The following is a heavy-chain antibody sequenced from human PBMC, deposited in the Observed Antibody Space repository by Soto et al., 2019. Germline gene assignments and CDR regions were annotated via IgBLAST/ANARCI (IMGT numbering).Heavy chain of an antibody. D-gene: IGHD3-3*01. CDR1: GDSFSSVCFH. J-gene: IGHJ4*02. CDR3: ARDTVGLDTISYFDY. V-gene: IGHV4-30-4*01. Sequence: ILSLTCTFSGDSFSSVCFHGACLRRPPGKGLEWIGYIYNGGSTYYRPSLESRMHISLDATRNHYSLRLTSVTAADTAVYFCARDTVGLDTISYFDYCGQGKLVTVSS. CDR2: IYNGGST.